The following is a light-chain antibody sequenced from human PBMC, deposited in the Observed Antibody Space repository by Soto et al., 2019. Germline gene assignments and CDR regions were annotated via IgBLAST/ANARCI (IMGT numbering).Light chain of an antibody. CDR2: DAS. Sequence: DIQLTQSPSSLSASVGDRVTITCRASQTISTYLTWFQQKPGNETKVLIYDASTLQSGVPSRGSGSGSGAEVTLTITGLQPEDVATYYCQQSFSPLLSFGGGTKVDIK. CDR1: QTISTY. V-gene: IGKV1-39*01. CDR3: QQSFSPLLS. J-gene: IGKJ4*01.